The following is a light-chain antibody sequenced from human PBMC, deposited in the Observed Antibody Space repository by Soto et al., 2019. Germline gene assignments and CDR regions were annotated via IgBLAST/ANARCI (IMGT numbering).Light chain of an antibody. J-gene: IGKJ4*01. CDR1: QNINNW. CDR3: QQYNGWPLT. CDR2: TAS. V-gene: IGKV1-5*03. Sequence: DIQMTQSPSTLSASVGDRVTITCRASQNINNWLAWYQQKPGKAPKRLIYTASNLESGVPSRFSGSGSGTEFTLTISCLQPDDFATYYCQQYNGWPLTFGGGTEVEIK.